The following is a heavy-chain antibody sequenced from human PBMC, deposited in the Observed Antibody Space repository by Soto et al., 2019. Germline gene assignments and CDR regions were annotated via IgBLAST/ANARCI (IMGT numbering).Heavy chain of an antibody. Sequence: SETLSLTCTVSGGSISSSSYYWGWIRQPPGKGLEWIGSIYYSGSTYYNPSLKSRVTISVDTSKNQFSLKLSSVTAADTAVYYCARGSSSGSSPSGMDVWGQGTTVTVSS. J-gene: IGHJ6*02. CDR3: ARGSSSGSSPSGMDV. CDR2: IYYSGST. V-gene: IGHV4-39*07. D-gene: IGHD3-10*01. CDR1: GGSISSSSYY.